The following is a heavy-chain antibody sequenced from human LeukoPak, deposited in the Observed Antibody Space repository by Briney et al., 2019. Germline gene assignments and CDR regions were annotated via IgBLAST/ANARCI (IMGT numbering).Heavy chain of an antibody. J-gene: IGHJ6*02. CDR2: ISYDGSNK. CDR1: GFTFSSYA. V-gene: IGHV3-30*04. D-gene: IGHD3-22*01. CDR3: ARAADYYDSSGYYYDYYYYGMDV. Sequence: PGRSLRLSCAASGFTFSSYAMHWVRQAPGKGLEWVAVISYDGSNKYYADSVKGRFTISRDNSKNTLYLQMNSLRAEDTAVYYCARAADYYDSSGYYYDYYYYGMDVWGQGTTVTVSS.